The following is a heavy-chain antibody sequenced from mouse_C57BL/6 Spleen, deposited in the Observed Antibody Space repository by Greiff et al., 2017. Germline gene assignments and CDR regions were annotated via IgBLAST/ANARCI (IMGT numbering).Heavy chain of an antibody. CDR2: IDPSDSYT. Sequence: QVQLQQPGAELVRPGTSVKLSCKASGYTFTSYWMHWVKQRPGQGLEWIGVIDPSDSYTNYNQKFKGKATLTVDTSSSTAYMQLSSLTSEDSAVYYCARLGSYYGSTLWYFDVWGTGTTVTVSS. J-gene: IGHJ1*03. CDR1: GYTFTSYW. D-gene: IGHD1-1*01. CDR3: ARLGSYYGSTLWYFDV. V-gene: IGHV1-59*01.